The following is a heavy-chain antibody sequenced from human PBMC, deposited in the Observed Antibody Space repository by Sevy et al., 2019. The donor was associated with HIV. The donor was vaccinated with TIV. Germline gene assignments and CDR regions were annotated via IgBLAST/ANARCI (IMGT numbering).Heavy chain of an antibody. CDR2: IYQSGNT. J-gene: IGHJ3*02. CDR3: ASFGRLLIISGDVFEI. CDR1: AYSVSSAYS. D-gene: IGHD3-9*01. Sequence: SETLSLTCAVSAYSVSSAYSWGWIRQPPGKGLEWIGNIYQSGNTYYNPSLKSRVTISVDTSNNQFSLRLTCVTAADTAVYYWASFGRLLIISGDVFEIWGQGTMVTVTS. V-gene: IGHV4-38-2*01.